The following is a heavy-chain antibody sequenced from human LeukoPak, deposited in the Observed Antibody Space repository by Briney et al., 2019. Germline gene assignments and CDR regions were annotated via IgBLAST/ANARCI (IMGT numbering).Heavy chain of an antibody. Sequence: GGSLRLSCAASGITFITSAMSWVRQAPGKGLEWVSAISGSGGSTYYANSVKGRFTISRDNSKNTLHLQMNSLRVEDTAVYYCAKLLRGTVVPYYDYWGQGTLVTVSS. D-gene: IGHD3-10*01. V-gene: IGHV3-23*01. CDR2: ISGSGGST. CDR3: AKLLRGTVVPYYDY. CDR1: GITFITSA. J-gene: IGHJ4*02.